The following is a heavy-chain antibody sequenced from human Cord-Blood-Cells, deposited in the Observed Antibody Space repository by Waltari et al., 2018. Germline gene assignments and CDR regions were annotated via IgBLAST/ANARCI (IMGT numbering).Heavy chain of an antibody. D-gene: IGHD6-6*01. Sequence: EVQLVASGGGLVQPGRSLRLSCAASGFTFDDYAMHWVRQAPGKGLEWVSGISWNSGSIGYADSVKGRFTISRDNAKNSLYLQMNSLRAEDTALYYCAKEYSSSDDAFDIWGQGTMVTVSS. CDR3: AKEYSSSDDAFDI. CDR1: GFTFDDYA. V-gene: IGHV3-9*01. CDR2: ISWNSGSI. J-gene: IGHJ3*02.